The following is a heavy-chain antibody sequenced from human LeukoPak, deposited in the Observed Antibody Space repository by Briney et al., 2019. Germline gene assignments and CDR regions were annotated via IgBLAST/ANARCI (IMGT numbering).Heavy chain of an antibody. CDR2: IYTSGST. V-gene: IGHV4-4*07. J-gene: IGHJ6*02. CDR3: ARPSRRSYYYGMDV. CDR1: GGSISSYY. D-gene: IGHD2-2*01. Sequence: SETLSLTCTVSGGSISSYYWSWIRQPAGKGLEWIGRIYTSGSTNYNPSLKSRITMSVDTSKNQFSLKLSSVTAADTAVYYCARPSRRSYYYGMDVWGQGTTVTVSS.